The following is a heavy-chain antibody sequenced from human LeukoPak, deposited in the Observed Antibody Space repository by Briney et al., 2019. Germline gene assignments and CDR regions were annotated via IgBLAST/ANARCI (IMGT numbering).Heavy chain of an antibody. V-gene: IGHV4-4*09. Sequence: PSETLSLTCTVSGGSISSYYWSWIRQPPGKGLEGIGYIYTSGSTNYNPSLKSRVTISVDTSKNQFSLKLSSVTAADTAAYYCARAPDYGGNSGWFDPWGQGTLVTVSS. CDR1: GGSISSYY. CDR3: ARAPDYGGNSGWFDP. J-gene: IGHJ5*02. D-gene: IGHD4-23*01. CDR2: IYTSGST.